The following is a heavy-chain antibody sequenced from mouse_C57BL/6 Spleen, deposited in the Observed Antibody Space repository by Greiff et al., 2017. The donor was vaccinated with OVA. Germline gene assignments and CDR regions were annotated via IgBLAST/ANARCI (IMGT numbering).Heavy chain of an antibody. CDR2: ISSGGSYT. CDR1: GFTFSSYG. CDR3: ARHGGYDYDAHYFDY. V-gene: IGHV5-6*01. D-gene: IGHD2-4*01. Sequence: EVKLMESGGDLVKPGGSLKLSCAASGFTFSSYGMSWVRQTPDKRLEWVATISSGGSYTYYPDSVKGRFTISRDNAKNTLYLQMSSLKSEDTAMYYCARHGGYDYDAHYFDYWGQGTTLTVSS. J-gene: IGHJ2*01.